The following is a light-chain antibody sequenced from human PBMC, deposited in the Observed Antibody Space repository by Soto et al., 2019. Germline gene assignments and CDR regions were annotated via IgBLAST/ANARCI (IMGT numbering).Light chain of an antibody. Sequence: IVLTQSPGTLSLSPGERATLSCRASQGVGSSYLAWYQQKPGQAPRLLISGASSRATGIPDRFSGSGSGTDFSLTISRLEPEDFAVYYCQQYWSSPLTFGGGTKVDIK. V-gene: IGKV3-20*01. CDR3: QQYWSSPLT. J-gene: IGKJ4*01. CDR2: GAS. CDR1: QGVGSSY.